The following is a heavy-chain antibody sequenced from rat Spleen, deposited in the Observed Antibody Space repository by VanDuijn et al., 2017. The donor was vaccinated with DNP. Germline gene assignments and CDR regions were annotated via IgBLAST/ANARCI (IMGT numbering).Heavy chain of an antibody. CDR2: IWYDGDT. D-gene: IGHD1-3*01. Sequence: QVQLKESGPGLVQPSETLSLTCTVSGFSLISYTVSWVRQPSGRGPEWMGRIWYDGDTAYNSALKSRLSISRDTSKSQVFLKMNSLQTEDTAIYFCTREGTTVAPFDYWGQGVMVTVSS. CDR3: TREGTTVAPFDY. J-gene: IGHJ2*01. CDR1: GFSLISYT. V-gene: IGHV2-15*01.